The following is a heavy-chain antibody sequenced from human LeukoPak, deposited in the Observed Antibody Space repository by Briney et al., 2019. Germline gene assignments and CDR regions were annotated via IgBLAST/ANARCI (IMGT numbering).Heavy chain of an antibody. CDR1: GFTFSDYY. CDR2: ISSSGSTI. CDR3: ARDGVRFLEWLTTYYMDV. V-gene: IGHV3-11*04. Sequence: PGGSLRLSCAASGFTFSDYYMSWIRQAPGKGLEWVSYISSSGSTIYYADSVKGRFTISRDNAKNSLYLQMNSLRAEDTAVYYCARDGVRFLEWLTTYYMDVWGKGTTVTVSS. D-gene: IGHD3-3*01. J-gene: IGHJ6*03.